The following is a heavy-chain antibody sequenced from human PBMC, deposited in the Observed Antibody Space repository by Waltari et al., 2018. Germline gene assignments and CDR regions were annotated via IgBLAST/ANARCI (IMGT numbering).Heavy chain of an antibody. D-gene: IGHD3-22*01. CDR3: LRDSSGSHFDY. CDR1: GYTFTGYA. J-gene: IGHJ4*02. Sequence: LVQSGAEVKKPGASVKVSCKASGYTFTGYAILWVRQAPGQGLEWMGRINPKNGDTHDAQNFQGRVALTTDTSTNTAFMELQRLRSDDTAVYYCLRDSSGSHFDYWGQGTLVTVSS. CDR2: INPKNGDT. V-gene: IGHV1-2*06.